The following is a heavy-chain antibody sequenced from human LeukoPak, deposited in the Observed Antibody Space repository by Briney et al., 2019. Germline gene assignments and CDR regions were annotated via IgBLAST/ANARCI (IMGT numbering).Heavy chain of an antibody. J-gene: IGHJ4*02. V-gene: IGHV3-30*04. CDR1: GFTFSSYA. D-gene: IGHD7-27*01. CDR2: ISYDGSNK. CDR3: AKDKGELGIYYYFDY. Sequence: GGSLRLSCAASGFTFSSYAMHWVRQAPGKGLEWVAVISYDGSNKYYADSVKGRFTISRDNSKNTLYLQVNSLRAEDTAVFYCAKDKGELGIYYYFDYWGQGTLVTVSS.